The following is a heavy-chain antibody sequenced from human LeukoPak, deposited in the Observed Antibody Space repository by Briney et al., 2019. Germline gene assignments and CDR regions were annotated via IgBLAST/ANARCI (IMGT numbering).Heavy chain of an antibody. D-gene: IGHD3-22*01. Sequence: SVKVSCKASGGTFSSYAISWVRQAPGQGLEWMGGIIPIFGTANYAQKFQGRVTITTDESTSTAYMELSSLRPEDTAVYYCARTYYDSSGYTNWFDPWGQGTLVTVSS. J-gene: IGHJ5*02. CDR3: ARTYYDSSGYTNWFDP. CDR2: IIPIFGTA. CDR1: GGTFSSYA. V-gene: IGHV1-69*05.